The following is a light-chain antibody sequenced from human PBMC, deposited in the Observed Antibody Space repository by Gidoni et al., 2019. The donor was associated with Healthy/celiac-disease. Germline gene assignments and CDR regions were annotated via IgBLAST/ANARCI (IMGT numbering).Light chain of an antibody. Sequence: DIVMTQSPDSLAVSLGERATINCKSRQSVLYSSNNKNYLAWYQQKPGKPPKLLIYWASTRESGVPDRFSGSGSGTDFTLTISSLQAEDVAVYYCQQYYSTPLTFGGXTKVEIK. V-gene: IGKV4-1*01. CDR2: WAS. CDR1: QSVLYSSNNKNY. J-gene: IGKJ4*01. CDR3: QQYYSTPLT.